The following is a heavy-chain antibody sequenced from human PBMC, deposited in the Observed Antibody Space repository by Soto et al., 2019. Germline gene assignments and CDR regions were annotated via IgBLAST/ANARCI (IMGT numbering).Heavy chain of an antibody. CDR2: IYYSGST. D-gene: IGHD3-9*01. Sequence: SETLSLTCTVSGGSISSGGYYWSWIRQHPGKGLEWIGYIYYSGSTYYNPSLKSRVTISVDTSKNQFSLKLSSVTAADTAVYYCASERNDILTGPYTGRYFDYWGQGTLVTVSS. J-gene: IGHJ4*02. CDR1: GGSISSGGYY. CDR3: ASERNDILTGPYTGRYFDY. V-gene: IGHV4-31*03.